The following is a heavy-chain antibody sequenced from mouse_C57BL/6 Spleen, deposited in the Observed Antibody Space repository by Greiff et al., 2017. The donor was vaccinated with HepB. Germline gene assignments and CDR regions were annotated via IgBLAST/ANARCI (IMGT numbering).Heavy chain of an antibody. J-gene: IGHJ4*01. D-gene: IGHD1-1*01. CDR2: IDPSDSYT. V-gene: IGHV1-59*01. CDR1: GYTFTSYW. CDR3: AYYYGSSYNYAMDY. Sequence: QVQLQQSGAELVRPGTSVKLSCKASGYTFTSYWMHWVKQRPGQGLEWIGVIDPSDSYTNYNQKFKGKATLTVDTSSSTAYMQLSSLTSEDSAVYYCAYYYGSSYNYAMDYWGQGTSVTVSS.